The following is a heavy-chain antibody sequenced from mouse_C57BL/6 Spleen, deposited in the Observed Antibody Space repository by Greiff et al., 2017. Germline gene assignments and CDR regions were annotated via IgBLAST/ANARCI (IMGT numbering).Heavy chain of an antibody. Sequence: QVQLQQSGPELVKPGASVKISCKASGYAFRSSWMNWVKQRPGKGLEWIGRIYPGDGDTNYNGKFKGKATLTADKTSSTAYMQLSSLTSEDSAVYFCASPYYTAYWGQGTLVTVSA. D-gene: IGHD2-12*01. J-gene: IGHJ3*01. CDR2: IYPGDGDT. CDR3: ASPYYTAY. V-gene: IGHV1-82*01. CDR1: GYAFRSSW.